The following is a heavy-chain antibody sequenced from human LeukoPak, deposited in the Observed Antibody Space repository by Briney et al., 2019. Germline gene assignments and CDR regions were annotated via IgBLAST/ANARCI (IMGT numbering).Heavy chain of an antibody. V-gene: IGHV3-7*01. CDR3: ATSRDYYDNNGYYPYYFDY. CDR2: IKQDGSEK. J-gene: IGHJ4*02. CDR1: GFTFSSYW. D-gene: IGHD3-22*01. Sequence: GGSLRLSCAASGFTFSSYWMSWVRQAPGKGLEWVANIKQDGSEKYYVDSVRGRFTISRDNAKNSLYLQMNSLKAEDTAVYYCATSRDYYDNNGYYPYYFDYWGQGTLVTVSS.